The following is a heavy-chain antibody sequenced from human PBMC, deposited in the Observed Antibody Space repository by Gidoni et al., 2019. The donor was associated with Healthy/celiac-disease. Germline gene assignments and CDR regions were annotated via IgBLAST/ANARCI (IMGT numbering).Heavy chain of an antibody. Sequence: QVQLVQSGAEVKKPGSSVKVSCKASGGTFSSYASSWVRQAPGQGLEWMGRIIPILGIANYAQKFQGRVTITADKSTSTAYMELSSLRSEDTAVYYCARDSAQIQLWYTAGATPFDYWGQGTLVTVSS. CDR3: ARDSAQIQLWYTAGATPFDY. CDR2: IIPILGIA. CDR1: GGTFSSYA. D-gene: IGHD5-18*01. V-gene: IGHV1-69*04. J-gene: IGHJ4*02.